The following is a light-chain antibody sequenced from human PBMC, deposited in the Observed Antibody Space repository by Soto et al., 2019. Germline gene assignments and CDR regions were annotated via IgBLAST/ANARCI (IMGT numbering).Light chain of an antibody. Sequence: DIKMTQSPSTLSRYVGDRVTITCRASQTISSWLAWYQQRPGKAPKLLIYKASTLKSGVPSRFSGSGSGTEFTLTICSLQPDDFATYYCQHYNCYSEAFGQGTKVDVK. CDR3: QHYNCYSEA. CDR1: QTISSW. V-gene: IGKV1-5*03. J-gene: IGKJ1*01. CDR2: KAS.